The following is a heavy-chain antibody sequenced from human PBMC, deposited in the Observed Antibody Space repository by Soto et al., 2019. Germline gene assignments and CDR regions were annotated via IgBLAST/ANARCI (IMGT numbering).Heavy chain of an antibody. V-gene: IGHV3-48*02. Sequence: QPGGSLRLSCAASGFTFSSYSMNWVRQAPGKGLEWVSYISSSSSTIYYADSVKGRFTISRDNAKNSLYLQMNSLRDEDTAVYYCARDLGDSSSWYRGFDYYYGMDVWGQGTTVTVSS. J-gene: IGHJ6*02. CDR1: GFTFSSYS. D-gene: IGHD6-13*01. CDR3: ARDLGDSSSWYRGFDYYYGMDV. CDR2: ISSSSSTI.